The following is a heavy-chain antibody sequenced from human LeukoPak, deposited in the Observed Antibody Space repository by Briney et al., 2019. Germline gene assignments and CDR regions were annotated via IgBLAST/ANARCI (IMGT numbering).Heavy chain of an antibody. CDR1: GYTFTGYY. D-gene: IGHD1-26*01. V-gene: IGHV1-2*02. CDR3: ARDQEWELLAAFDI. Sequence: ASVKVSCKASGYTFTGYYMHWVRQAPGQRLEWMGWINPNSGGTNYAQKFQGRVTMTRDTSISTAYMELSRLRSDDTAVYYCARDQEWELLAAFDIWGQGTMVTVSS. J-gene: IGHJ3*02. CDR2: INPNSGGT.